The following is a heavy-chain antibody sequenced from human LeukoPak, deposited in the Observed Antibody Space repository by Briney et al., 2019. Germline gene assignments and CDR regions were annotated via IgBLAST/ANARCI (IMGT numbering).Heavy chain of an antibody. Sequence: ASVKVSCKASGYTFTSYGISWVRQATGQGLEWMGWMNPNSGNTGYAQKFQGRVTMTRNTSISTAYMELSSLRSEDTAVYYCARVGTLEWLLSTYYYYGMDVWGQGTTVTVSS. V-gene: IGHV1-8*02. D-gene: IGHD3-3*01. CDR3: ARVGTLEWLLSTYYYYGMDV. CDR2: MNPNSGNT. CDR1: GYTFTSYG. J-gene: IGHJ6*02.